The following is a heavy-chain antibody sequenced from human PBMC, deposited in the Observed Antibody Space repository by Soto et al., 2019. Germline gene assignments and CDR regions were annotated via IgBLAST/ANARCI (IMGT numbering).Heavy chain of an antibody. CDR1: GFTLSSYA. D-gene: IGHD2-2*01. CDR2: ISGSGGST. J-gene: IGHJ3*02. CDR3: AKDSNSIPSAFDI. V-gene: IGHV3-23*01. Sequence: EVQLLESGGGLVQPGGSLSLSCAASGFTLSSYAMSWVRQAPGKGLVWVSAISGSGGSTYYADSVKGRFTISRDNSKNTLYLQMNSLRAEDTAVYYCAKDSNSIPSAFDIWGQGTMVTVSS.